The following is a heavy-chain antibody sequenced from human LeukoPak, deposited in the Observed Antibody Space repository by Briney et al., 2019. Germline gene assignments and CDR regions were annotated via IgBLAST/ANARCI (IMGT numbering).Heavy chain of an antibody. J-gene: IGHJ3*02. Sequence: SETLSLTCTVSGGALSSYHWSWIRQSPGRGLEWLGHISYRGNTDYNPALKSRVTISVDMFYNQFSLKLSFVTAADTAVYYCAGTYYFDSSGHYFGGNGFDIWGQGTMVTVSS. CDR1: GGALSSYH. V-gene: IGHV4-59*12. CDR3: AGTYYFDSSGHYFGGNGFDI. D-gene: IGHD3-22*01. CDR2: ISYRGNT.